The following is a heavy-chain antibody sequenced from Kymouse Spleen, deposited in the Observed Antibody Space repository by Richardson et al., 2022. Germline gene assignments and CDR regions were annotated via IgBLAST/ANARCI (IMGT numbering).Heavy chain of an antibody. CDR3: ARIAAARYGMDV. J-gene: IGHJ6*02. CDR2: IYYSGST. V-gene: IGHV4-39*01. D-gene: IGHD6-13*01. Sequence: QLQLQESGPGLVKPSETLSLTCTVSGGSISSSSYYWGWIRQPPGKGLEWIGSIYYSGSTYYNPSLKSRVTISVDTSKNQFSLKLSSVTAADTAVYYCARIAAARYGMDVWGQGTTVTVSS. CDR1: GGSISSSSYY.